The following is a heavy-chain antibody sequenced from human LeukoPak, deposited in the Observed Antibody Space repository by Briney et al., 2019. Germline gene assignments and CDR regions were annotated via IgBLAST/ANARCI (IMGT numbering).Heavy chain of an antibody. CDR3: GKPYYYDSGGYYPYYFDY. CDR2: ISGSGVSA. D-gene: IGHD3-22*01. J-gene: IGHJ4*02. Sequence: GGSLRLSCAASGFTFSSYAMSWVRQAPGKGLEWVSLISGSGVSAYYADSVKGRFTISRDNSKNTLYLQMNSLRAEDTAVYYCGKPYYYDSGGYYPYYFDYWGQGTLVTVSS. V-gene: IGHV3-23*01. CDR1: GFTFSSYA.